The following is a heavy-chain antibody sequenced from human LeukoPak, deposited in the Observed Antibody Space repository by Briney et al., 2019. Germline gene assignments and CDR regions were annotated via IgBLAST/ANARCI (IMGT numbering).Heavy chain of an antibody. CDR2: IYTSGST. J-gene: IGHJ4*02. D-gene: IGHD3-22*01. Sequence: SETLSLTCTVSGGSISSGSYYWSWIRQPAGKGRAWIGRIYTSGSTNYNPSLKSRVTISVDTSKNQFSLKLSSVTAADTAVYYCARDRYYYDSSGYQALLDYWGQGTLVTVSS. V-gene: IGHV4-61*02. CDR1: GGSISSGSYY. CDR3: ARDRYYYDSSGYQALLDY.